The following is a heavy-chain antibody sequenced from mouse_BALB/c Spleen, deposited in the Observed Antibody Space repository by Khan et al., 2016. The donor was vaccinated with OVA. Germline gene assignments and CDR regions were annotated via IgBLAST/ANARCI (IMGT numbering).Heavy chain of an antibody. CDR3: ARGNYYGYYFDY. V-gene: IGHV3-2*02. CDR2: ISYSGVT. CDR1: GYSITSGYA. Sequence: EVQLQESGPGLVKPSQSLSLTCTVTGYSITSGYAWNWIRQFPGNKLEWMGYISYSGVTSYTPSLKSRISITRDTSQNQFFLQLNAVTTKDTATYYCARGNYYGYYFDYWGQGTTLTVSS. J-gene: IGHJ2*01. D-gene: IGHD1-1*01.